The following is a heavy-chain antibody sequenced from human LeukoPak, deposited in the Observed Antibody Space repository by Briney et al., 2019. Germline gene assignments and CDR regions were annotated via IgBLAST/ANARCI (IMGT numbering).Heavy chain of an antibody. J-gene: IGHJ6*03. CDR1: GGSFSGYY. CDR2: INHSGST. V-gene: IGHV4-34*01. CDR3: ASGYSGYDFWYYYMDV. D-gene: IGHD5-12*01. Sequence: SETLSLTCAVYGGSFSGYYWSWIRQPPGKGLEWIGEINHSGSTNYNPSLKSRVTISVDTSKNQFSLKLSSVTAADTAVYYCASGYSGYDFWYYYMDVWAKGPRSPSP.